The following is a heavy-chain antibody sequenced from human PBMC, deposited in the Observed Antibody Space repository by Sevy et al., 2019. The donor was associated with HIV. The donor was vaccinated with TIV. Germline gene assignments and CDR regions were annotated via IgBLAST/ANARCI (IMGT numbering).Heavy chain of an antibody. D-gene: IGHD4-17*01. J-gene: IGHJ4*02. Sequence: GGSLRLSCTASGFPFSSYEMNWVRHAPGKGLEWVSYITNSGSTKYYSDSVKGRFTISRDNAKNSLYLPMNNLRAEDMAVYYCARDLPPSATTVAHFDYWGRGTLVTVSS. CDR3: ARDLPPSATTVAHFDY. CDR1: GFPFSSYE. CDR2: ITNSGSTK. V-gene: IGHV3-48*03.